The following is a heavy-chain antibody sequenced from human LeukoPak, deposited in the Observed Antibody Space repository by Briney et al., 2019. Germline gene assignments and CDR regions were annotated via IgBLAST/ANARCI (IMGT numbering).Heavy chain of an antibody. J-gene: IGHJ4*02. CDR2: ISAYNGNT. D-gene: IGHD3-3*01. Sequence: GASVTVSCKASGYTFTSYGISWVRQAPGQGLEWMGWISAYNGNTNYAQKLQGRVTMTTDTSTSTAYMELRSLRSDDTAVYYCARRVAYDFWSGPYADYWGQGTLVTVSP. CDR3: ARRVAYDFWSGPYADY. CDR1: GYTFTSYG. V-gene: IGHV1-18*01.